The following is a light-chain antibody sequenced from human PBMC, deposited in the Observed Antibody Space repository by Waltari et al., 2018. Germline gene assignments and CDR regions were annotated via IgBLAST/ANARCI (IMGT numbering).Light chain of an antibody. Sequence: DIQMTQSPSSLSASVGDRVTITCQASQDISNYLNWYQQKPGKAPKLLIYDASNLETGVPSRFIGSGSGTDFTFTISSLQPEDIATYYCQQYDNPLLTFGGGTKVEIK. J-gene: IGKJ4*01. V-gene: IGKV1-33*01. CDR3: QQYDNPLLT. CDR2: DAS. CDR1: QDISNY.